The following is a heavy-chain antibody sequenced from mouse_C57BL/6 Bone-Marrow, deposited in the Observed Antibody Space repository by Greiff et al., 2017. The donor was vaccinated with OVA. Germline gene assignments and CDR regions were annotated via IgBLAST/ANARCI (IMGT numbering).Heavy chain of an antibody. J-gene: IGHJ3*01. Sequence: VQLQQPGAELVKPGASVKMSCKASGYTFTSYWITWVKQRPGQGLEWIGDIYPGSGSTNYNEKFKSQATLTVDTSSSTAYMQLSSLTSEDSAVYYCARSGYYGSSYFFAYWGQGTLVTVSA. CDR1: GYTFTSYW. V-gene: IGHV1-55*01. CDR3: ARSGYYGSSYFFAY. D-gene: IGHD1-1*01. CDR2: IYPGSGST.